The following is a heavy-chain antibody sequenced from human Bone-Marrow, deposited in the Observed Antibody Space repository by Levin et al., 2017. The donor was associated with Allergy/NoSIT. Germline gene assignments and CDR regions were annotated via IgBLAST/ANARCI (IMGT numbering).Heavy chain of an antibody. J-gene: IGHJ4*02. D-gene: IGHD3-10*01. Sequence: NVSGPTLVKPTQTLTLTCTFSGFSLSTSGVGVGWIRQPPGKALEWLALIYRDDDKRYSPSLKRRLTITKDTSKNQVILTMTNMDPVDTATYYCAHRVGCQSGSFTCYFDSWGQGTLVTVSS. CDR1: GFSLSTSGVG. CDR2: IYRDDDK. CDR3: AHRVGCQSGSFTCYFDS. V-gene: IGHV2-5*02.